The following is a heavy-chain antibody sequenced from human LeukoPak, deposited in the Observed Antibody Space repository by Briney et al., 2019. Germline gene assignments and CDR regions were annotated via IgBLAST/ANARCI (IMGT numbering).Heavy chain of an antibody. V-gene: IGHV4-59*01. D-gene: IGHD3-3*02. CDR3: ARGNFALIPPDY. CDR2: ISYRATT. J-gene: IGHJ4*02. Sequence: PSETLSLTCSVSGVSFSGYYWGWIRQPPEKGLEWIGYISYRATTNYNPALTSRVTMSLDTSKNHVSLRLSSVTAADTALYYCARGNFALIPPDYWGQGTLVTVSS. CDR1: GVSFSGYY.